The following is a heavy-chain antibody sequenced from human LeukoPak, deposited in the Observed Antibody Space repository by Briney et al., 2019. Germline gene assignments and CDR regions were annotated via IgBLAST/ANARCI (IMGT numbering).Heavy chain of an antibody. CDR1: GFTFSSYA. Sequence: GGSLRLSCAASGFTFSSYAMNWVRQAPGKGLEWVSAISGSGGSTYYADSVKGRFTISRDNSKNTLYLQMNSLRAEDTAVYYCAKTTIAARLFDYWGQGTLVTVSS. D-gene: IGHD6-6*01. CDR3: AKTTIAARLFDY. CDR2: ISGSGGST. J-gene: IGHJ4*02. V-gene: IGHV3-23*01.